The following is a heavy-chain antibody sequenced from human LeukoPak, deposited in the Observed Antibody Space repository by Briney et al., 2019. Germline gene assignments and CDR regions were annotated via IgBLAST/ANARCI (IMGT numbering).Heavy chain of an antibody. D-gene: IGHD3-10*01. J-gene: IGHJ6*03. V-gene: IGHV3-30*03. CDR3: ARGLRYYLYYMDV. Sequence: GGSLRLSCAASGFTFSSYGMSWVRQAPGKGLEWVAVMSFDGSNKYYADSVKGRFTISRDISKNVLYLQMDVLRVEDTAVYYCARGLRYYLYYMDVWGKGTSVTVSS. CDR2: MSFDGSNK. CDR1: GFTFSSYG.